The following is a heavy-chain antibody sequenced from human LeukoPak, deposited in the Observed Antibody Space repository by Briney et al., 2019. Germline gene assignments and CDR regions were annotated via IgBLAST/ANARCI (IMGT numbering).Heavy chain of an antibody. CDR3: ARGAIDVDIVATIRLGLDY. Sequence: PSETLSLTCTVSGGSISSSSYYWGWIRQPPGKGLEWIGSIYYSGSTYYNPSLKSRVTISVDTSKNQFSLKLSSVTAADTAVYYCARGAIDVDIVATIRLGLDYWGQGTLVTVSS. J-gene: IGHJ4*02. CDR1: GGSISSSSYY. D-gene: IGHD5-12*01. CDR2: IYYSGST. V-gene: IGHV4-39*07.